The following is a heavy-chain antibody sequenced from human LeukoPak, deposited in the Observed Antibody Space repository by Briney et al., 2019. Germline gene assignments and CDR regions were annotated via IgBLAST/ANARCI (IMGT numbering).Heavy chain of an antibody. CDR1: GGSFSGYY. CDR3: ARHYDSSGYYYVTWFDP. Sequence: SETLSLTCAVYGGSFSGYYWSWIRQPPGKGLEWIGEINHSGSTNYNPSLKSRVTISVDTSKNQFSLKLSSVTAADTAVYYCARHYDSSGYYYVTWFDPWGQGTLVTVSS. D-gene: IGHD3-22*01. CDR2: INHSGST. V-gene: IGHV4-34*01. J-gene: IGHJ5*02.